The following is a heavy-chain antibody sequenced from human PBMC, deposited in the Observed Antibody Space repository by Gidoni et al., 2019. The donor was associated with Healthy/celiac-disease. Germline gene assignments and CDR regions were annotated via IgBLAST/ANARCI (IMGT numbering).Heavy chain of an antibody. CDR1: GGSFSGYY. CDR3: ARWRRYLTGIAVAGNWFDP. Sequence: QVQLQQWGAGLLKPSETLSLTCAVYGGSFSGYYWSWIRQPPGKGLEWIGEINHSGSTNYNPSLKSRVTISVDTSKNQFSLKLSSVTAADTAVYYCARWRRYLTGIAVAGNWFDPWGQGTLVTVSS. CDR2: INHSGST. J-gene: IGHJ5*02. V-gene: IGHV4-34*01. D-gene: IGHD6-19*01.